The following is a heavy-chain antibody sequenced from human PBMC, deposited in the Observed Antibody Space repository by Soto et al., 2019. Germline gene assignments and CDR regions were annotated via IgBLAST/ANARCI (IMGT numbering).Heavy chain of an antibody. CDR2: INPTGGPT. Sequence: ASVKVSCKASGYTFAFYFIHWVRQAPGHGLEWMGTINPTGGPTSYAQKFQGRVTMTRDTSTNTVYMELTSLTYDDTAVYYCKRDEEMATIRFEHWGQGTLVTVSS. CDR1: GYTFAFYF. CDR3: KRDEEMATIRFEH. J-gene: IGHJ4*02. D-gene: IGHD3-16*01. V-gene: IGHV1-46*01.